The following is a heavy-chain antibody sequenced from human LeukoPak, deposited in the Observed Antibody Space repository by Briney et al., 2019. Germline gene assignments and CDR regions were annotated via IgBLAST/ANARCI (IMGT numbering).Heavy chain of an antibody. CDR3: ARDYNC. Sequence: PGGSLRLSCSASGFTFTDYYMSLIRQAPGKGLEWVSYISPNGTVIYYGDSVKGRFTISRDNAKKSLYLQMNSLRAEDTAVYYCARDYNCWGQGTLVTVSS. CDR2: ISPNGTVI. D-gene: IGHD3-10*01. J-gene: IGHJ4*02. CDR1: GFTFTDYY. V-gene: IGHV3-11*01.